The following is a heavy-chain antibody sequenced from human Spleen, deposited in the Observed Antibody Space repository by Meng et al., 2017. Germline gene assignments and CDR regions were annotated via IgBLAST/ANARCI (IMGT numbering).Heavy chain of an antibody. J-gene: IGHJ4*02. CDR1: GGSISSYY. V-gene: IGHV4-59*01. Sequence: SCTVSGGSISSYYWSWIRQPPGKGLEWIGYIYDSGSTNYNPSLKSRVTISVDTSKNQFSLRLSSVTAADTAVYYCARGYSSGWYPYWGQGTLVTVSS. D-gene: IGHD6-19*01. CDR2: IYDSGST. CDR3: ARGYSSGWYPY.